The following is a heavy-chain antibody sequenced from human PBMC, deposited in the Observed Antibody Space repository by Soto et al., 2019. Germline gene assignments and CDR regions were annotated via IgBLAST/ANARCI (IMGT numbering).Heavy chain of an antibody. CDR2: ISGSGDNT. J-gene: IGHJ4*02. CDR1: GFTFSSYS. CDR3: AKRERWPASGPY. V-gene: IGHV3-23*01. D-gene: IGHD1-1*01. Sequence: EVRLLESGGGLVQPGGSLRLSCAASGFTFSSYSMTWVRQTPGKGLEWVSDISGSGDNTYYADSVKGRFTISRDNSKNTLDLQMKSLRAADTALYYCAKRERWPASGPYWGQGTLVTVSS.